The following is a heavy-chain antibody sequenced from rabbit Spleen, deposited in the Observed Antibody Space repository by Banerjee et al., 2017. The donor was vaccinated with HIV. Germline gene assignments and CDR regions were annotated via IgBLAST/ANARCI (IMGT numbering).Heavy chain of an antibody. Sequence: QSVEESGGDLVKPGGTLTLTCTVSGFSLSSGNIQWVRQAPGKGLEWIGCTNTGSGSTYYASWAKGRFTISKTSSTTVSLQMTSLTAADTATYLCALYSGGGYVWWGPGTPSPS. CDR2: TNTGSGST. D-gene: IGHD1-1*01. V-gene: IGHV1S40*01. J-gene: IGHJ6*01. CDR1: GFSLSSGN. CDR3: ALYSGGGYVW.